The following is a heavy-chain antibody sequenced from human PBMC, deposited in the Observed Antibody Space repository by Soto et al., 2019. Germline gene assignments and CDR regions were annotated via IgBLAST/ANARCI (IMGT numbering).Heavy chain of an antibody. CDR1: GGTFSSYA. CDR3: ARGEGYCSGGSCFRLDS. Sequence: QVQLVQSGAEVKKPGSSVKVSCKASGGTFSSYAISWVRQAPGQGLEWMGGIIPIFGTANYAQKFQGRVTITADESTSTAYMELSSLRSEDTAVYYCARGEGYCSGGSCFRLDSWGQGTLVTVSS. CDR2: IIPIFGTA. D-gene: IGHD2-15*01. J-gene: IGHJ4*02. V-gene: IGHV1-69*12.